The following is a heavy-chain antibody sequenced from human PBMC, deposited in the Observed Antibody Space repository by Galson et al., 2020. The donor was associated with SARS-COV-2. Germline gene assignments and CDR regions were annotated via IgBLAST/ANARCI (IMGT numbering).Heavy chain of an antibody. Sequence: GGSLRLSCAASGFTFSSYAMHWVRQAPGKGLEWVAVISYDGSNKYYADSVKGRFTISRDNSKNTLYLQMNSLRAEDTAVYYCTRAQGGSYYYGMDVWGQGTTVTVSS. V-gene: IGHV3-30-3*01. CDR3: TRAQGGSYYYGMDV. J-gene: IGHJ6*02. CDR2: ISYDGSNK. CDR1: GFTFSSYA. D-gene: IGHD3-16*01.